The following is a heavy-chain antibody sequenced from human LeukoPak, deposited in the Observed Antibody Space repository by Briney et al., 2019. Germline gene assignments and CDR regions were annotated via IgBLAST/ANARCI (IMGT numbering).Heavy chain of an antibody. CDR3: ASGGYCRDTTCPFIDY. J-gene: IGHJ4*02. V-gene: IGHV4-59*01. Sequence: PSETLSLTCTVSGGSISSYYWSWIRQPPGKGLEWIGYIYYSGSTNYNPSLKSRVTISVDTSKNQFSLKLSSVTAADTAVYYCASGGYCRDTTCPFIDYWGQGTLVTVSS. CDR2: IYYSGST. CDR1: GGSISSYY. D-gene: IGHD2-2*01.